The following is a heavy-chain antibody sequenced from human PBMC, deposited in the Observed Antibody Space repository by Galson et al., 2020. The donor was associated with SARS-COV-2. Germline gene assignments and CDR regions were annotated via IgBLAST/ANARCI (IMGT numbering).Heavy chain of an antibody. CDR1: GGSFSGYY. Sequence: SETLSLTCAVYGGSFSGYYWSWIRQPPGKGLEWIGEINHSGSTNYNPSLKSRVTISVDTSKNQFSLKLSSVTAADTAVYYCARGPRYYCSSTSCYRSYYYYYMDVWGKGTTVTVSS. J-gene: IGHJ6*03. D-gene: IGHD2-2*02. CDR2: INHSGST. CDR3: ARGPRYYCSSTSCYRSYYYYYMDV. V-gene: IGHV4-34*01.